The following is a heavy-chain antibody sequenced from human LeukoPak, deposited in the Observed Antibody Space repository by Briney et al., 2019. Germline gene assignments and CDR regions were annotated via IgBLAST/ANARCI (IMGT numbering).Heavy chain of an antibody. CDR3: ARDRGAYCGGDCYLGFDY. J-gene: IGHJ4*01. D-gene: IGHD2-21*02. CDR2: IAGSSGYI. CDR1: GFTFSSYT. V-gene: IGHV3-21*01. Sequence: PGGSLRLSCAASGFTFSSYTMNWVRQAPGKGLEWVSSIAGSSGYISYADSVKGRFTISRDNAKKSLYLQMTSLTAEDTAVYYCARDRGAYCGGDCYLGFDYWGRGTLVTASS.